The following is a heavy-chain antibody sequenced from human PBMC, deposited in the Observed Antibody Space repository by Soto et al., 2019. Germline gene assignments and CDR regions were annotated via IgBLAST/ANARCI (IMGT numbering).Heavy chain of an antibody. Sequence: QVHLVQSGAEVKKPGASVKVSCKGSGYAFTTYGITWVRQAPGQGLEWRGWISAHNGNTNYAQKLQGRVTVTRDTSTSTAYMELRSLRSDDTVVYYCARGRYGDYWGQGALVTVSS. J-gene: IGHJ4*02. V-gene: IGHV1-18*01. D-gene: IGHD1-1*01. CDR2: ISAHNGNT. CDR1: GYAFTTYG. CDR3: ARGRYGDY.